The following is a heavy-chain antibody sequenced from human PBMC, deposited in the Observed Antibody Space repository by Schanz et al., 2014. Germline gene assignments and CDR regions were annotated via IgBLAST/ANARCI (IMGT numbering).Heavy chain of an antibody. CDR1: GFSLNTYG. J-gene: IGHJ4*02. CDR3: ARPRFDYGEVDY. Sequence: QAQLMESGGGVVQPGTSLILSCSVSGFSLNTYGIHWFRQPAGKGLEWVALISNDGSIKYYADSVEGRFTISRDRFQNTLYLRMSSLRAEDTAVYYCARPRFDYGEVDYWGQGTLVTVSS. V-gene: IGHV3-30*19. D-gene: IGHD4-17*01. CDR2: ISNDGSIK.